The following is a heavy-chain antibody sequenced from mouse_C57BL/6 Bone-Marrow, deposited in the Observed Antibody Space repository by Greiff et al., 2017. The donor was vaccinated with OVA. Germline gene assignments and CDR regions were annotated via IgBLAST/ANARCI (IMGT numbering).Heavy chain of an antibody. CDR1: GYTFTSYW. CDR3: ARDGSD. D-gene: IGHD2-3*01. V-gene: IGHV1-50*01. Sequence: VQLQQPGAELVKPGASVKLSCKASGYTFTSYWMQWVKQRPGQGLEWIGEIDPSDSYTNYNQKFKGKATLTVDTSSSTAYMQLSSLTSEDSAVYYCARDGSDWGQGTTLTVSS. CDR2: IDPSDSYT. J-gene: IGHJ2*01.